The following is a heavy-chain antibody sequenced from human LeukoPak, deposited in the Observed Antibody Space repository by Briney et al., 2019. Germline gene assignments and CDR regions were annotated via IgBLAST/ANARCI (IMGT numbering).Heavy chain of an antibody. CDR1: GGTFSSYA. CDR3: ARDPATYYGFSRHYFDY. V-gene: IGHV1-69*04. Sequence: SVKVSCKASGGTFSSYAISWVRQAPGQGLEWMGRIIPILGIANYAQKFQGRVTITADKSTSTAYMELSSLRSEDTAVYYCARDPATYYGFSRHYFDYWGQGTLVTVSS. D-gene: IGHD3-3*01. J-gene: IGHJ4*02. CDR2: IIPILGIA.